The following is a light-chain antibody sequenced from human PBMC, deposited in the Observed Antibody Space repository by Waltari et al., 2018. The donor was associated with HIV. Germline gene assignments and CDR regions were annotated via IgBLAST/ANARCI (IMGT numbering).Light chain of an antibody. Sequence: QSALTQPASVSGSPGQSITISCTGTRRAAGGYHYVSWYQTFPGKAPKCRIDEFSNRPAGVSDRLYGCKAGNTASLTISGLQAEDEADYYCSSYTTGSTLVVFGTGTKVIVL. CDR1: RRAAGGYHY. CDR2: EFS. V-gene: IGLV2-14*01. CDR3: SSYTTGSTLVV. J-gene: IGLJ1*01.